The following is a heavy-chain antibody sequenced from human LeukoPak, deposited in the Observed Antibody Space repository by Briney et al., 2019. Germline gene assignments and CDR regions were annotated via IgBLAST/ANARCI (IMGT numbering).Heavy chain of an antibody. J-gene: IGHJ4*02. CDR1: GFSFSDYA. V-gene: IGHV3-23*01. CDR3: PRKYDSSGYYDH. Sequence: GGSLRLSCVASGFSFSDYAMSWVRQAPGKGLEWVSAISGGGDIAYYADSVKGRFTISRDNSKNTLYLQTSSLRAEDTAVYYCPRKYDSSGYYDHWGQGILVSVSS. D-gene: IGHD3-22*01. CDR2: ISGGGDIA.